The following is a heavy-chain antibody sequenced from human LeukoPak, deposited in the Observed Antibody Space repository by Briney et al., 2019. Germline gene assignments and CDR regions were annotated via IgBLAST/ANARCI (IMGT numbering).Heavy chain of an antibody. Sequence: PGGSLRLSCAASGFTVSSNYMSWVRQAPGKGLEWVSVIYSGGSTYYADSVKGRFTISRDNSKNTLYLQMNSLRAEDTAVYYCASGYDYGDYYDSSGPRVYYYGMDVWGQGTTVTVSS. CDR3: ASGYDYGDYYDSSGPRVYYYGMDV. CDR2: IYSGGST. J-gene: IGHJ6*02. CDR1: GFTVSSNY. D-gene: IGHD3-22*01. V-gene: IGHV3-53*01.